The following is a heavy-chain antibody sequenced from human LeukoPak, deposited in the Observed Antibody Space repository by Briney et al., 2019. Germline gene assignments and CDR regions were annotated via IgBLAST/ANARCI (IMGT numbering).Heavy chain of an antibody. CDR3: LRDQDCSGGDCQVC. Sequence: SETLSLTCTVSGGSLSSGNYQWGWIRQPPGKGLEWIALISHSGTTYCNPSLKSRVTMSVDTSKNQFSLKLNSVTAADTAVYYCLRDQDCSGGDCQVCWGQGTLVTVSS. CDR2: ISHSGTT. CDR1: GGSLSSGNYQ. D-gene: IGHD2-15*01. J-gene: IGHJ4*02. V-gene: IGHV4-39*02.